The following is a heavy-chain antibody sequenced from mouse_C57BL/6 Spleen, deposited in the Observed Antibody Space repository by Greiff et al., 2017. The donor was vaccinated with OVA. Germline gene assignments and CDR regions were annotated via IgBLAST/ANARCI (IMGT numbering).Heavy chain of an antibody. CDR3: ARYYYYYGSSYYFDY. J-gene: IGHJ2*01. CDR2: IDPSDSET. V-gene: IGHV1-52*01. Sequence: QVQLQQSGAELVRPGSSVKLSCKASGYTFTSYWMHWVKQRPIQGLEWIGNIDPSDSETHYNQKFKDKATLTVDKSSSTAYMQLSSLTSEDSAVYYCARYYYYYGSSYYFDYWGQGTTLTVSS. D-gene: IGHD1-1*01. CDR1: GYTFTSYW.